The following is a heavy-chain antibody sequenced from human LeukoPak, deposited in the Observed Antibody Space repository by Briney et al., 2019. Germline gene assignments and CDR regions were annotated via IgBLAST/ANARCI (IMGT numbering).Heavy chain of an antibody. CDR2: ISGSGGST. Sequence: PGGSLRLSCAASGFTFSSYAMSWVRQAPGKGLEWVSAISGSGGSTYYADSVKGRFTISRDNSKNTLYLQMNSLRAEDTAVYYCAKGQKSSSWTGIDYWGQGTLVTVSS. CDR3: AKGQKSSSWTGIDY. V-gene: IGHV3-23*01. CDR1: GFTFSSYA. D-gene: IGHD6-13*01. J-gene: IGHJ4*02.